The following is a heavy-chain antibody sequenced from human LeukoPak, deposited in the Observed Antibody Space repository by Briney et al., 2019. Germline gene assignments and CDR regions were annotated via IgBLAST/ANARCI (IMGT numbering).Heavy chain of an antibody. CDR1: GESFNTFY. CDR2: VDHRGKT. V-gene: IGHV4-34*01. J-gene: IGHJ4*02. CDR3: ARIRQLVRGQPPAKDC. D-gene: IGHD3-10*01. Sequence: PSETLSLTCAIYGESFNTFYWGWVRQPPGKGLEWIGEVDHRGKTSSNPSLKSRVIMSVDTSKTQFSLNLKSVTAADTAVYYCARIRQLVRGQPPAKDCWGQGTLVTVSS.